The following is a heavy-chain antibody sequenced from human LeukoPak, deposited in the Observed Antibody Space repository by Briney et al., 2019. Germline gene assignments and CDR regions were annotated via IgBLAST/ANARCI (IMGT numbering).Heavy chain of an antibody. CDR2: IYYSGST. Sequence: PSETLSLTCTVSGGSISSSSYYWGWIRQPPGKGLEWIGSIYYSGSTYYNPSLKSRVTISVDTSKNQFSLKLNSVTAADTAVYYCARHAGGWYWYYFDYWGQGTLVTVSS. CDR3: ARHAGGWYWYYFDY. J-gene: IGHJ4*02. CDR1: GGSISSSSYY. D-gene: IGHD6-19*01. V-gene: IGHV4-39*01.